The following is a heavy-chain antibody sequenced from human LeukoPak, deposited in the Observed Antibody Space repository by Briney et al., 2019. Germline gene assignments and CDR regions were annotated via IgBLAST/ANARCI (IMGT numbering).Heavy chain of an antibody. CDR2: INSDGSST. CDR3: ARVGGGIIDY. V-gene: IGHV3-74*01. D-gene: IGHD3-16*01. Sequence: PGGSLRLSCAAPGFTFSSYWMHWVRQAPGKGLVWVSHINSDGSSTSYADSVKGRFTISRDNAKNTLYLQMNSLRAEDTAVYYCARVGGGIIDYWGQGTLVTVSS. J-gene: IGHJ4*02. CDR1: GFTFSSYW.